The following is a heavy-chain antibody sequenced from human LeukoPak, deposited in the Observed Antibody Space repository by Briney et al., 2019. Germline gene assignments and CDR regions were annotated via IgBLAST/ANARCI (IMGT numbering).Heavy chain of an antibody. CDR3: ASFAGYGGNSLDF. V-gene: IGHV1-2*06. CDR1: GYTFTSYD. J-gene: IGHJ4*02. CDR2: INPNSGDT. D-gene: IGHD4-23*01. Sequence: ASVKVSCTASGYTFTSYDINWVRQATGQGLEWMGRINPNSGDTNYAQKFQGRVTMTRDTSISTAYMELSSLRSDDTAVYYCASFAGYGGNSLDFWGQGTLVTVSS.